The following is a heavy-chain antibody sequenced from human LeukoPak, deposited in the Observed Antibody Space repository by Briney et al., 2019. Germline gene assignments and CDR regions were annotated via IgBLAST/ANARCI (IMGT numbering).Heavy chain of an antibody. V-gene: IGHV3-66*01. D-gene: IGHD6-6*01. J-gene: IGHJ3*01. CDR1: GFTVSANF. CDR2: MFGGGST. Sequence: PGGSLRLSCAASGFTVSANFMIWVRQAPGKGLEWVSGMFGGGSTYYADSVKGRFTISRDNSKNTVYLQMNSVKPEDKAVYYCARSESSSSRRAFDVWGLGTAVTGSS. CDR3: ARSESSSSRRAFDV.